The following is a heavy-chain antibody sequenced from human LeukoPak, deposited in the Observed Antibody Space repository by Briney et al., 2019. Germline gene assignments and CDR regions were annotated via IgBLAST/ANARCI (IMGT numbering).Heavy chain of an antibody. CDR2: IVVGSGNT. D-gene: IGHD3-22*01. J-gene: IGHJ4*02. CDR1: GFTFTTSA. Sequence: SVKVSCKASGFTFTTSAVQWVRQARGQRLEWIGRIVVGSGNTDHAQKFQGRLTITRDISTSTAYMELSSLTSDDTAVYYCARHVPKTYYYDSSGFFFDYWGQGTLVTVSS. CDR3: ARHVPKTYYYDSSGFFFDY. V-gene: IGHV1-58*01.